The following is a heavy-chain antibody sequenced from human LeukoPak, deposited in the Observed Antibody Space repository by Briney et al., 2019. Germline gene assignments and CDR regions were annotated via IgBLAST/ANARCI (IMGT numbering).Heavy chain of an antibody. D-gene: IGHD4-11*01. CDR2: VNPHSDNA. CDR1: GNGFPYFD. V-gene: IGHV1-8*02. J-gene: IGHJ6*02. CDR3: AKARKATISTDYSYFYYMDV. Sequence: ASVKVSCKASGNGFPYFDVTWVRHASGQGLEWIGWVNPHSDNAGYGQRFQGRVTITTDISTATVYMELSSLISDDTAVYYCAKARKATISTDYSYFYYMDVWGQGTTVTVSS.